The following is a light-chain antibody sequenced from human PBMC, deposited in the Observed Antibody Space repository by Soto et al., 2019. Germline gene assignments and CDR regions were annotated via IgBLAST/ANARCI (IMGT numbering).Light chain of an antibody. J-gene: IGKJ1*01. V-gene: IGKV3-20*01. CDR1: QSVSSDY. Sequence: EIVLTQSPATLSVSPGERATLSCRASQSVSSDYVAWYRQKPGQAPRLLIYGASSRATGIPDRFSGSGSGTDLTLTISRLETEDFAVYYCQQYGSSPLWTFGQGTKVDIK. CDR3: QQYGSSPLWT. CDR2: GAS.